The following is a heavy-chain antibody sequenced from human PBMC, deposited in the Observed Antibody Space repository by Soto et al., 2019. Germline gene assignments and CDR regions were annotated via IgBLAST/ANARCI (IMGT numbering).Heavy chain of an antibody. Sequence: QVRLQQWGAGLLKPSETLSLTCAVYGDSFSTHYWSWIRQSPVRGLEWLGEVNYGGSTNYNPSLKSRVTVSLDASKIHFSLKMSSVTAADTAMYYCARATREGYYFDFWGRGTLVTVSS. J-gene: IGHJ2*01. CDR3: ARATREGYYFDF. V-gene: IGHV4-34*01. CDR1: GDSFSTHY. CDR2: VNYGGST. D-gene: IGHD2-15*01.